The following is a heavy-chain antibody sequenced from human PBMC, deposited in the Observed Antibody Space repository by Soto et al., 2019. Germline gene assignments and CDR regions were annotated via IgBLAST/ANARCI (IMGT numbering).Heavy chain of an antibody. J-gene: IGHJ5*02. V-gene: IGHV3-66*01. D-gene: IGHD3-22*01. CDR3: ARMGDSSGYSGWFDP. CDR1: GFTVSSNY. CDR2: LYSGGST. Sequence: EVQLVESGGGLVQPGGSLRLSCAASGFTVSSNYMSWVRQAPGKGLEWVSVLYSGGSTYYADSVKGRFTISRDNSKNTLYLQMNSLRAEDTAVYYCARMGDSSGYSGWFDPWGQGTLVTVSS.